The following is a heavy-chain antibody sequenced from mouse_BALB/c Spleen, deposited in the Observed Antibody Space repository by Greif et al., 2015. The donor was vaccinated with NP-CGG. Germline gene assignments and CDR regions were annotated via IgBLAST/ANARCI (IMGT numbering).Heavy chain of an antibody. Sequence: EVQLQQSGPELVKPGASVKMSCKASGYTFTSYVMHWVKQKPGQGLEWIGYINPYNDGTKYNEKFKGKATLTSDKSSSAGYMELSSLTSEDSAADYCARYYRYFFVYWGQGAALAVSS. J-gene: IGHJ2*01. CDR2: INPYNDGT. V-gene: IGHV1-14*01. D-gene: IGHD2-14*01. CDR1: GYTFTSYV. CDR3: ARYYRYFFVY.